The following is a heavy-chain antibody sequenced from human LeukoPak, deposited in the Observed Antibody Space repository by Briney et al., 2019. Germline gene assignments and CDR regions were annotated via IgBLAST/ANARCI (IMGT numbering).Heavy chain of an antibody. Sequence: GGSLRLSCAASGFTFSTFGMHWVRRAPGKGLEWLTSIWPDGSNQYYADSVKGRLTISRDNSKSTLYLQMNSLRAEDSAVYYCAKDDEPDGNRYFDYWGQGTPVTVSS. CDR3: AKDDEPDGNRYFDY. CDR1: GFTFSTFG. V-gene: IGHV3-30*02. D-gene: IGHD1-1*01. J-gene: IGHJ4*02. CDR2: IWPDGSNQ.